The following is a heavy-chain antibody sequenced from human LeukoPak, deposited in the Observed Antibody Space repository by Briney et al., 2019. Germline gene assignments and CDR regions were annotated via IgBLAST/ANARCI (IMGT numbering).Heavy chain of an antibody. CDR2: INPDGSEK. Sequence: GGSLRLSCGASVFTFRSYWMSWVRQAPGKGLEWVANINPDGSEKHYVDSVKGRFTIFRDNAKNSLYLQMNSLRAEDTAVYYCVRDLDSLAFFWGQGTLVTVSS. D-gene: IGHD1-1*01. CDR1: VFTFRSYW. CDR3: VRDLDSLAFF. J-gene: IGHJ4*02. V-gene: IGHV3-7*01.